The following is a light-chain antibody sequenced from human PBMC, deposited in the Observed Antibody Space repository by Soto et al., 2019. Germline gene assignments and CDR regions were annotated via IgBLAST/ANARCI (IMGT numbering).Light chain of an antibody. CDR3: QQFGFSAYT. V-gene: IGKV3-20*01. Sequence: EIVLTQSPGTLSLSPGERATLSCGASQSVSRDFLAWYQQKPGQAPRLLIYGASKRATGIPDRFSSSGSGIAFTLTISRLEPEDYAVYLWQQFGFSAYTFGQGTRLDIK. CDR1: QSVSRDF. J-gene: IGKJ2*01. CDR2: GAS.